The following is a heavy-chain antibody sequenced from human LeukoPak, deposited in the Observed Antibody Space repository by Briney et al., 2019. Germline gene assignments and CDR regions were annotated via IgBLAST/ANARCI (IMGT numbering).Heavy chain of an antibody. CDR1: GFTFSNYG. Sequence: GGSLRLSCAASGFTFSNYGIHWVRQAPGKGLEWVALIWYDGSKKYYADSVKGRFTISRDNSKNTLYLQMNSLRAEDTAVYYCARDCSSGWYWGPAGYFDYWGQGTLVTVSS. J-gene: IGHJ4*02. V-gene: IGHV3-33*01. D-gene: IGHD6-19*01. CDR3: ARDCSSGWYWGPAGYFDY. CDR2: IWYDGSKK.